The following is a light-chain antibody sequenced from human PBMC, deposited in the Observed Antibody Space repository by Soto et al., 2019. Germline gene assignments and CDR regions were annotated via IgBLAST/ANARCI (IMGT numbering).Light chain of an antibody. CDR1: SSDVGGYSH. CDR3: SSFAGNYWV. V-gene: IGLV2-8*01. CDR2: EVN. Sequence: QSALTQPPSASGSPGQSVTISCTGTSSDVGGYSHVCWYQHHPGKVPKLIIYEVNERPSGVPNRFSGSKSGNTASLTVSGLQAEDEADYYCSSFAGNYWVFGGGTKVTVL. J-gene: IGLJ3*02.